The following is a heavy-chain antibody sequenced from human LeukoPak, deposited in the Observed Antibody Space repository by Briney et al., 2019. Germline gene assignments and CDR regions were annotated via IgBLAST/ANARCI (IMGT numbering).Heavy chain of an antibody. CDR2: IYYSGST. CDR3: ARLSSGWYGY. D-gene: IGHD6-19*01. Sequence: SETLSLTCTVSGGSISSSSYYWSWIRQPPGKGLEWIGYIYYSGSTNYNPSLKSRVTISVDTSKNQFSLKLSSVTAADTAVYYCARLSSGWYGYWGQGTLVTVSS. V-gene: IGHV4-61*01. J-gene: IGHJ4*02. CDR1: GGSISSSSYY.